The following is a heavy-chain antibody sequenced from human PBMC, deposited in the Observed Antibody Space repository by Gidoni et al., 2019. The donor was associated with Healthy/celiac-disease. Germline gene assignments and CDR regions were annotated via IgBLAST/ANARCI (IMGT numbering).Heavy chain of an antibody. D-gene: IGHD3-3*01. CDR1: GFTYSSYS. J-gene: IGHJ4*02. V-gene: IGHV3-21*01. CDR2: ISSSSGYI. CDR3: AWGVVRSFDY. Sequence: VQLVESGGGLVKHRGPVSLSCAAPGFTYSSYSMNCVRQAPGTGLEWDSSISSSSGYIYYADSVKIRFTISRDNAKNSLYLHMNSLSAEDTAVSYCAWGVVRSFDYWGRGPLVAVSS.